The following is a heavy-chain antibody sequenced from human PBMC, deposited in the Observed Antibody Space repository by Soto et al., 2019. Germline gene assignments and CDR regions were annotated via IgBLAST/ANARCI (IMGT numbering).Heavy chain of an antibody. CDR1: GGSFSGYY. CDR3: ARIGLNWNYGAARGWFDP. D-gene: IGHD1-7*01. J-gene: IGHJ5*02. Sequence: SETLSLTCAVYGGSFSGYYWSWIRQPPGKGLEWIGEINHSGSTNYNPSLKSRVTISVDTSKNQFSLKLSSVTAADTAVYYCARIGLNWNYGAARGWFDPWGQGTMVTVYS. V-gene: IGHV4-34*01. CDR2: INHSGST.